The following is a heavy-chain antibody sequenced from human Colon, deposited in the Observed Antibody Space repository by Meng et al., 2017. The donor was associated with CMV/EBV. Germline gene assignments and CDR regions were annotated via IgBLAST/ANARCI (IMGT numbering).Heavy chain of an antibody. CDR1: GYTFRNYE. V-gene: IGHV1-46*01. CDR2: INPADGST. D-gene: IGHD3-16*01. J-gene: IGHJ6*01. Sequence: ASVKVSCKASGYTFRNYEMHWVRRAPGQGLEWVGMINPADGSTTYAQSFQGRVTMTRDTSTSIAYMELRSLRSDDSAVYYCARDWQGANYYYYGRDVWGQGTTVTVSS. CDR3: ARDWQGANYYYYGRDV.